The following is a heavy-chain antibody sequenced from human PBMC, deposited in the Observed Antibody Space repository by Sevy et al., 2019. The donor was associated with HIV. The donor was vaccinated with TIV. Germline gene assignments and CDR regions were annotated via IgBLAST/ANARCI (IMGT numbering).Heavy chain of an antibody. CDR1: DDSIRTYY. Sequence: SETLSLTCSVSDDSIRTYYWHWIRQPPGKGLEWIGYVHYRGSTNYNPSLRGRVTISVDTSKSHFSLKLSPVTAADTAVYYCAGRSYFDLWGRGTLVTVSS. CDR3: AGRSYFDL. CDR2: VHYRGST. V-gene: IGHV4-59*01. J-gene: IGHJ2*01.